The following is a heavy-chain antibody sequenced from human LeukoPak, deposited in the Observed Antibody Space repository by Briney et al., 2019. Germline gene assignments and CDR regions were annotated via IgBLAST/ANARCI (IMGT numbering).Heavy chain of an antibody. V-gene: IGHV3-7*01. CDR2: IKQDGSEK. CDR3: AKVSGKASSAYNFDY. Sequence: GGSLRLSCAASGFTFSSFWMSWVRQAPGKGLEWVANIKQDGSEKYYVDSVKGRFTISRDNAKNSLYLQMNSLRADDTAVYYCAKVSGKASSAYNFDYWGQGTLVTVSS. D-gene: IGHD5-18*01. CDR1: GFTFSSFW. J-gene: IGHJ4*02.